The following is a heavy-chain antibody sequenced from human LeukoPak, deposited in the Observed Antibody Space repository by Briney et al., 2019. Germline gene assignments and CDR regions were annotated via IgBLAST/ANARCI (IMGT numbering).Heavy chain of an antibody. CDR1: GFTFSSYA. V-gene: IGHV3-30-3*01. D-gene: IGHD5-18*01. CDR3: ARVLTYSFYWFDP. CDR2: ISYDGSNK. Sequence: PGGSLRLSCAASGFTFSSYAMHWVRQAPGKGLEWVAVISYDGSNKYYADSVKGRFTISRDNSKNTLYLQMNSLRAEDTAVYYCARVLTYSFYWFDPWGQGTLVTVSS. J-gene: IGHJ5*02.